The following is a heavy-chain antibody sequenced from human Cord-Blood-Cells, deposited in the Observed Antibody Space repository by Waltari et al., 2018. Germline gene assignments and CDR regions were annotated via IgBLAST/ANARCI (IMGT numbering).Heavy chain of an antibody. CDR1: GYTFPSNN. J-gene: IGHJ6*02. D-gene: IGHD6-6*01. Sequence: VQLVQSVATGNKPGASVKVSCKASGYTFPSNNINVSPQATVHGLEWRGWVNTNSGNTGYAQKFQGRVTMTRNTSISTAYMELSSLRSEDTAVYYCARGLGSSYYYYGMDVWGQGTTVPVSS. V-gene: IGHV1-8*01. CDR2: VNTNSGNT. CDR3: ARGLGSSYYYYGMDV.